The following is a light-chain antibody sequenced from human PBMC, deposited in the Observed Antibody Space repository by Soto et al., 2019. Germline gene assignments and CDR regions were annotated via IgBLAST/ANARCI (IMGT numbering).Light chain of an antibody. Sequence: EIVLTQSPATLSLSPGERATLSCRASQSVDSYLAWYQQKPGQAPRLLIYDASNRATGIPVRFRGSGSGTDFTLTISSLEPEDFAVYYCQRRSYWPPHPFGQGTRLEIK. V-gene: IGKV3-11*01. CDR1: QSVDSY. J-gene: IGKJ5*01. CDR3: QRRSYWPPHP. CDR2: DAS.